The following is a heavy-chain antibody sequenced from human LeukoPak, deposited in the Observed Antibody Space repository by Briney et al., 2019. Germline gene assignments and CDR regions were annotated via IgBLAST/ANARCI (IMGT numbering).Heavy chain of an antibody. CDR2: IYTSGST. CDR1: GGSISSGSYY. CDR3: ARGGAGYYDYVWGSYRPLFDY. J-gene: IGHJ4*02. Sequence: PSETLSLTCTVSGGSISSGSYYWSWIRQPAGKGLEWIGRIYTSGSTNYNPSLKSRVTISVDTSKNQFSLKLSSVTAADTAVYYCARGGAGYYDYVWGSYRPLFDYWGQGTLVTVSS. D-gene: IGHD3-16*02. V-gene: IGHV4-61*02.